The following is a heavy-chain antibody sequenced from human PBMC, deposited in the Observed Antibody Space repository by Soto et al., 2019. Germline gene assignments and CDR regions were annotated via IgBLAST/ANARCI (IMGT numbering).Heavy chain of an antibody. Sequence: GGSLRLSCAASGFTFSSYSMNWVRQAPGKGLEWVSYISSSSSTIYYADSVKGRFTISRDNAKNSLYLQMNSLRDEDTAVYYCARETLDPLLGSGSSFDYWGQGTLVTVSS. CDR2: ISSSSSTI. CDR3: ARETLDPLLGSGSSFDY. D-gene: IGHD1-26*01. CDR1: GFTFSSYS. J-gene: IGHJ4*02. V-gene: IGHV3-48*02.